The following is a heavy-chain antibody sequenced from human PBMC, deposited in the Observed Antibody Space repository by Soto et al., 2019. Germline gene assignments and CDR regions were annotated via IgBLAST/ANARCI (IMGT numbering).Heavy chain of an antibody. D-gene: IGHD6-6*01. J-gene: IGHJ4*02. CDR1: GGTFSSYA. CDR3: ARAFAFSSSPDFDY. CDR2: IIPICGKA. V-gene: IGHV1-69*05. Sequence: SVKVSCKASGGTFSSYAISWVRQAPGQGLEWMGGIIPICGKANYAQKFQGRATMTRNASTSTAYMELSSLRSEDTAVYYCARAFAFSSSPDFDYWGQGTLVTVSS.